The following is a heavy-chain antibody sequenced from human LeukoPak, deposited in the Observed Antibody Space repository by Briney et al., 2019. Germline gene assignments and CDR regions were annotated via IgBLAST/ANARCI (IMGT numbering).Heavy chain of an antibody. D-gene: IGHD3-10*01. CDR3: AKGWFGELLSGFDP. CDR1: GFTFSSYA. V-gene: IGHV3-23*01. CDR2: ISGSGGST. Sequence: PGGSLRLSCAASGFTFSSYATSWVRQAPGKGLEWVSAISGSGGSTYYADSGKGRFTISRDNSKNTLYLQMNSLRAEDTAVYYCAKGWFGELLSGFDPWGQGTLVTVSS. J-gene: IGHJ5*02.